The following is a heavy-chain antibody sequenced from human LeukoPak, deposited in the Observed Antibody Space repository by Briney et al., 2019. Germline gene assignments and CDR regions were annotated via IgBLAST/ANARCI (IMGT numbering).Heavy chain of an antibody. CDR3: ARLGAHCGDYGG. J-gene: IGHJ4*02. V-gene: IGHV4-39*01. D-gene: IGHD4-17*01. Sequence: KTSETLSLTCTVSGDSISSSSYFWAWIRQPPGKGLEWIGSISYSGDTYYNPSLKSRVTLSVDTSRSQFSLNLNFVTAADTAVYYCARLGAHCGDYGGWGQGTLVTVSS. CDR1: GDSISSSSYF. CDR2: ISYSGDT.